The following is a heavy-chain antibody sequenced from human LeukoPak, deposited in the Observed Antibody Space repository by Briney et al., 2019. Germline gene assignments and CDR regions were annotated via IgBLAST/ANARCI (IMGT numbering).Heavy chain of an antibody. CDR2: TNRDGSGT. J-gene: IGHJ4*02. Sequence: AGSRRLSCAASGFTFRSYWMHWVRQAPGKGLVWVSRTNRDGSGTSYADSVKGRFTISRDNTRNTLYLQMNSLRAEDTAVYYCATDLDTAMQYWGQGTLVTVSS. CDR1: GFTFRSYW. V-gene: IGHV3-74*01. D-gene: IGHD5-18*01. CDR3: ATDLDTAMQY.